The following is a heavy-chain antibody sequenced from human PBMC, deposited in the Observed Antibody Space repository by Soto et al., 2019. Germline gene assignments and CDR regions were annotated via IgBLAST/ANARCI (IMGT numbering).Heavy chain of an antibody. Sequence: QVQLVESGGGVVQPGRSLRLSCAASGFTFSSYGMHWVRQAPGKGLEWVAVIWYDGSNKYYADSVKGRFTISRDNSRNTLYLQVNGLGAEDTAVYYCARDQIYELHAYCYGMVVWGHGTTVIVSS. CDR2: IWYDGSNK. CDR3: ARDQIYELHAYCYGMVV. J-gene: IGHJ6*02. CDR1: GFTFSSYG. D-gene: IGHD2-2*01. V-gene: IGHV3-33*01.